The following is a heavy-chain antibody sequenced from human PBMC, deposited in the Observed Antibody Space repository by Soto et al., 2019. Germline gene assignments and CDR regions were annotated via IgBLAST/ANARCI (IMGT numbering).Heavy chain of an antibody. CDR3: ARPEGRGSIDCTAPTEYGTGV. Sequence: PGESLKISCKGSGYSFTNYWISWVRQMPGKGLEWMGRIDPRDSYTNYSASFQGHVTISADKSISTAYLQWSSLKASDTAIYYCARPEGRGSIDCTAPTEYGTGVWGDGTPVTAPQ. J-gene: IGHJ6*04. CDR2: IDPRDSYT. V-gene: IGHV5-10-1*01. D-gene: IGHD2-8*01. CDR1: GYSFTNYW.